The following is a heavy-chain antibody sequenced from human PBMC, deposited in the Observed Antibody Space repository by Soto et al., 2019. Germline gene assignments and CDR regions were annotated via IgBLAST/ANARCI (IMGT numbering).Heavy chain of an antibody. Sequence: QVQLQQWGAGPLRPLETLSLTCGVSGGSFSGYYWAWIRQYPGKGLEWMGEINDRGSINYNPSLKSRVCISVDTSKNHYSLNLRSVTAADTAVYYCARESHDILTGPPWVWYFDLWGRGTLVTVSS. V-gene: IGHV4-34*01. D-gene: IGHD3-9*01. CDR3: ARESHDILTGPPWVWYFDL. J-gene: IGHJ2*01. CDR1: GGSFSGYY. CDR2: INDRGSI.